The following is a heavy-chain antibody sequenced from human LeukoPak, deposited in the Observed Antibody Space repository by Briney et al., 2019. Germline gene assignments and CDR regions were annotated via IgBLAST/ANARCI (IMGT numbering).Heavy chain of an antibody. J-gene: IGHJ5*02. CDR1: GYSFTSYW. D-gene: IGHD1-26*01. Sequence: GESLKISCKGSGYSFTSYWIGWVRQMPGKGLEWMGIIYPGDSDTRYSPSFQGQVTISADKSTSTAYLQWSSLKASDTAMYYCARLVSTMSGSSLYNWFDPWGQGTLVTVSS. CDR2: IYPGDSDT. V-gene: IGHV5-51*01. CDR3: ARLVSTMSGSSLYNWFDP.